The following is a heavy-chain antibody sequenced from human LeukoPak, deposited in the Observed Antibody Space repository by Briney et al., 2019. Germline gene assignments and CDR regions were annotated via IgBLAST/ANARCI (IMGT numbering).Heavy chain of an antibody. V-gene: IGHV3-23*01. CDR1: GFTFSSYG. CDR2: ISGSGGST. Sequence: GGSLRLSCAASGFTFSSYGMSWVRQAPGKGLEWVSAISGSGGSTYYADSVKGRFTISRDNSKNTLYLQMNSLRAEDTAVYYCAKDREKYCSGGSCYPIDYWGQGTPVTVSS. CDR3: AKDREKYCSGGSCYPIDY. J-gene: IGHJ4*02. D-gene: IGHD2-15*01.